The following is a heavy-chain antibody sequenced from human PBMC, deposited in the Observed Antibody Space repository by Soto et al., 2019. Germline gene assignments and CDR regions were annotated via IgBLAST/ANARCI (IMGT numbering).Heavy chain of an antibody. CDR2: ISAYNGDT. Sequence: GASVKVSCKASGYTFTNYGISWVRQAPGQGLEWMGWISAYNGDTKYAQWLQDRVTVTTDTSTSTAYMELRSLRSDDTAVYYCARTYSSRAGPAGDFDSWGQGTLVTVSS. D-gene: IGHD6-19*01. CDR3: ARTYSSRAGPAGDFDS. CDR1: GYTFTNYG. V-gene: IGHV1-18*01. J-gene: IGHJ4*02.